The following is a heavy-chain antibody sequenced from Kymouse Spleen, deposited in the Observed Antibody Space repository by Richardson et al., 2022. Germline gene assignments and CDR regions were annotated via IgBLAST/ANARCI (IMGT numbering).Heavy chain of an antibody. CDR1: GFTVSSNY. Sequence: EVQLVESGGGLIQPGGSLRLSCAASGFTVSSNYMSWVRQAPGKGLEWVSVIYSGGSTYYADSVKGRFTISRDNSKNTLYLQMNSLRAEDTAVYYCARDRGTGTRSVYFDYWGQGTLVTVSS. CDR3: ARDRGTGTRSVYFDY. CDR2: IYSGGST. V-gene: IGHV3-53*01. D-gene: IGHD1-7*01. J-gene: IGHJ4*02.